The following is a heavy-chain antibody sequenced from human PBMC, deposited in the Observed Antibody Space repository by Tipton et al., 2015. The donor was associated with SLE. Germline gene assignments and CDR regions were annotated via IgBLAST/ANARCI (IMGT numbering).Heavy chain of an antibody. CDR3: ASEPTGYYGMDV. D-gene: IGHD1-1*01. CDR2: ISSRGKTK. Sequence: GSLRLSCAASGFTFGTYEMSWVRQAPGKGLEWVSYISSRGKTKRYADSVKGRFTISRDNSKNTLYLQMNSLRAEDTAVYYCASEPTGYYGMDVWGQGTTVTVSS. J-gene: IGHJ6*02. CDR1: GFTFGTYE. V-gene: IGHV3-48*03.